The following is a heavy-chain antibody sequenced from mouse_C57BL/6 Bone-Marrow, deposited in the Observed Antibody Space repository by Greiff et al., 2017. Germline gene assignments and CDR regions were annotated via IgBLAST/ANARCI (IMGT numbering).Heavy chain of an antibody. Sequence: EVQLQQSGPELVKPGASVKISCKASGYTFTDYYMNWVKQSHGKSLEWIGDINPNNGGTSYNQKFKGKATLTVDKSSSTAYMELRSLTSEDSAVYYCARVPGGYDSALGRGYFDYWGQGTTLTVSS. D-gene: IGHD2-4*01. CDR2: INPNNGGT. J-gene: IGHJ2*01. CDR3: ARVPGGYDSALGRGYFDY. V-gene: IGHV1-26*01. CDR1: GYTFTDYY.